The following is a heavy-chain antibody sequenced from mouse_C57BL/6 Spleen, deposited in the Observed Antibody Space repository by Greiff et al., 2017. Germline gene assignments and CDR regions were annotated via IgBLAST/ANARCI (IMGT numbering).Heavy chain of an antibody. V-gene: IGHV1-39*01. D-gene: IGHD2-12*01. CDR1: GYSFTDHN. CDR2: INPNYGTT. Sequence: DFHLPPSFPEPVKPGASVPISCKASGYSFTDHNMNWVKQSNGKSLEWIGVINPNYGTTSYNQKFKGKATLTVDQSSSTAYMQLNSLTSEDSAVYYCARRSYVDEGTYWYFDVWGTGTTVTGSS. J-gene: IGHJ1*03. CDR3: ARRSYVDEGTYWYFDV.